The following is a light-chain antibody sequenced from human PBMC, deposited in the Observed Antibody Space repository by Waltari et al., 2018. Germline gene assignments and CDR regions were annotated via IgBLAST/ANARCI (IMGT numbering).Light chain of an antibody. CDR2: DVN. V-gene: IGLV2-11*01. CDR3: CSYAGSQTSV. J-gene: IGLJ2*01. CDR1: SSAVGGYDY. Sequence: QSALTQPRSVSGSPGQSVTISCTGTSSAVGGYDYVSWYQQHPGKAPKLMIYDVNKRPSGVPDRFSGSKSGNTASLTISGLQADDEADYYCCSYAGSQTSVFGGGTKVTVL.